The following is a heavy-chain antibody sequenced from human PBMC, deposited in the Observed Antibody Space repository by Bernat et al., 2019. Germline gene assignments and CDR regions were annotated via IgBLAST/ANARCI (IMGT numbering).Heavy chain of an antibody. Sequence: QLQVQESGPGLVKPSETLSLTCSVSGGSMISTSYYWGWIRQPPGKGLNWIGSISYTGSPYYNPSLESRVIISVDTSKKQFSLTLTSVTAADTAVYYCARGPLIMITFGGVIVDAFDIWGQGTMVTVSS. J-gene: IGHJ3*02. CDR3: ARGPLIMITFGGVIVDAFDI. CDR2: ISYTGSP. V-gene: IGHV4-39*01. CDR1: GGSMISTSYY. D-gene: IGHD3-16*02.